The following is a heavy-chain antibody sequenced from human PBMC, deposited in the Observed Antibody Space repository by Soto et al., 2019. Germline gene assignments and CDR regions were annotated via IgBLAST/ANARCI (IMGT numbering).Heavy chain of an antibody. CDR3: ARVEFGYHSHFTY. CDR1: GFAFGDYS. J-gene: IGHJ4*02. CDR2: INNVGSTI. D-gene: IGHD3-10*01. V-gene: IGHV3-11*01. Sequence: GGSLRLSCVASGFAFGDYSMNWIRHSPRKGLEWLSYINNVGSTIFYADPVKGRFTVSRDNAKQSLFLQMTALRAEDSAMYFCARVEFGYHSHFTYWGRGALVTVSS.